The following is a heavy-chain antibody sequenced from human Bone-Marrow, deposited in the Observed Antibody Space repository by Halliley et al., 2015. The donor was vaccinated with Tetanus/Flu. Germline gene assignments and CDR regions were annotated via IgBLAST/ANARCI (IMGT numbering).Heavy chain of an antibody. CDR2: IYHSGNT. D-gene: IGHD6-19*01. V-gene: IGHV4-39*01. J-gene: IGHJ4*02. CDR3: VRHGRQWLERYVDY. Sequence: WIVSIYHSGNTFYNSSLKSRVTISVDTSNNHFSLNVYSRSAADTAVYYCVRHGRQWLERYVDYWGQGTLVTVSS.